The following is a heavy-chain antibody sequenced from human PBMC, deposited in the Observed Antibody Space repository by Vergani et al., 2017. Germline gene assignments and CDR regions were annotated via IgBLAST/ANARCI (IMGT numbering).Heavy chain of an antibody. D-gene: IGHD1-1*01. CDR1: GGTFSSYA. CDR3: ASRERIEWYFDL. J-gene: IGHJ2*01. V-gene: IGHV1-69*01. CDR2: IIPIFGTA. Sequence: QVQLVQSGAEVKKPGSSVKVSCKASGGTFSSYAISWVRQAPGQGLEWMGGIIPIFGTANYAQTFQGRVTITADESTGTAYMELSSLRSEDTAWYYCASRERIEWYFDLWGRGTLVTVSS.